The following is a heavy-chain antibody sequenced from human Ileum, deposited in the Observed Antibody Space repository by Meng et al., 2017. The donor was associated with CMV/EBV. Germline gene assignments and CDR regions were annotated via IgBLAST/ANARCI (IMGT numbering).Heavy chain of an antibody. D-gene: IGHD3-3*01. CDR2: IKEDGSET. CDR3: ARTPYYDFWSGSPSPVDV. CDR1: GFTFSRFW. V-gene: IGHV3-7*01. Sequence: GESLKISCAASGFTFSRFWMSWVRQAPGKGLEWVANIKEDGSETYHADSVEGRFTISRDNAKRSLYLQMNSLRAEDTAVYYCARTPYYDFWSGSPSPVDVWGQGTTVTVSS. J-gene: IGHJ6*02.